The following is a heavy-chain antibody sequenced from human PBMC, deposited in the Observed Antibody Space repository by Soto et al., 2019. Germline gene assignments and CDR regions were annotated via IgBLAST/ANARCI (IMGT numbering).Heavy chain of an antibody. CDR2: IYYSGNT. J-gene: IGHJ5*02. CDR1: GGSISSGDYY. Sequence: SETLSLTCTVSGGSISSGDYYWSWIRQPPGKGLEWIGYIYYSGNTYYTPSLKSRATISVDTSKNQFSLRLSSVTVTDTAVYYCARQSCTSASCTWGWFDPWGQGTLVTVSS. CDR3: ARQSCTSASCTWGWFDP. V-gene: IGHV4-30-4*01. D-gene: IGHD2-2*01.